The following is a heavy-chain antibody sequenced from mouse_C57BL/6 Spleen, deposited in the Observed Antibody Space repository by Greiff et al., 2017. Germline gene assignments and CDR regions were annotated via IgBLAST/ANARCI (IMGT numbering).Heavy chain of an antibody. D-gene: IGHD2-1*01. V-gene: IGHV5-17*01. J-gene: IGHJ2*01. CDR3: ARPPDYGNYVDY. Sequence: EVKLMESGGGLVKPGGSLKLSCAASGFTFSDYGMHWVRQAPEKGLEWVAYISSGSSTIYYADTVKGRCTISRDNAKNTLFLQMTRLRSEGTAMYYCARPPDYGNYVDYWGQGTTLTVSS. CDR1: GFTFSDYG. CDR2: ISSGSSTI.